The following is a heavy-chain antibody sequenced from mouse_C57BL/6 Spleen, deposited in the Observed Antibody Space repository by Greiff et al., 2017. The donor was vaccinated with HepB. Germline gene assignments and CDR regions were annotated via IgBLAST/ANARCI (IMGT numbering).Heavy chain of an antibody. CDR1: GYSITSGYY. Sequence: EVKLMESGPGLVKPSQSLSLTCSVTGYSITSGYYWNWIRQFPGNKLEWMGYISYDGSNNYNPSLKNRISITRDTSKNQFFLKLNSVTTEDTATYYCAREAYGSTVFYAMDYWGQGTSVTVSS. CDR2: ISYDGSN. D-gene: IGHD1-1*01. CDR3: AREAYGSTVFYAMDY. J-gene: IGHJ4*01. V-gene: IGHV3-6*01.